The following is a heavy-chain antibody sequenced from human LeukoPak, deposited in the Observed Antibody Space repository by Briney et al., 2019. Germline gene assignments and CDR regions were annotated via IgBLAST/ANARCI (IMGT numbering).Heavy chain of an antibody. V-gene: IGHV1-69*05. J-gene: IGHJ5*02. Sequence: ASVKVSCKASGGTLSSYAISWVRQAPGQGLEWMGGIIPIFGTANYAQKFQGRVTITTDESTSTAYMELSSLRSEDTAVYYCARDRDSSSTYNWFDPWGQGTLVTVSS. CDR2: IIPIFGTA. D-gene: IGHD6-13*01. CDR1: GGTLSSYA. CDR3: ARDRDSSSTYNWFDP.